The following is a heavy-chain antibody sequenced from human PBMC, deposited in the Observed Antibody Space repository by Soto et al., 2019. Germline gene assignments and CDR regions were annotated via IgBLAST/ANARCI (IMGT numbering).Heavy chain of an antibody. CDR1: GFTFSSYA. CDR2: ISYDGSKK. D-gene: IGHD4-17*01. Sequence: QVQLVESGGGVVQPGRSLRLSCAASGFTFSSYAMHWVRQAPGKGLEWVAVISYDGSKKYYADSVKGRFTISRDNSKNTLYLQMNSLRAEDTAGYYCARASGDGDSFFDYWVQGTLVTVSS. J-gene: IGHJ4*02. V-gene: IGHV3-30-3*01. CDR3: ARASGDGDSFFDY.